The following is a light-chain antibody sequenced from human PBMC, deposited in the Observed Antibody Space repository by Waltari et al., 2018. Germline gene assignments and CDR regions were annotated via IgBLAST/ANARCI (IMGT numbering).Light chain of an antibody. CDR2: KSS. CDR1: QSIENW. Sequence: DIQMTLSPSTLSASVGDRVTLTCRASQSIENWLAWYQQKPGQAPKVIIYKSSTSDSGVPSRFSGSGFGTEFTLTISSLQPDDFATYYCQQYHSDFLTFGGGTKVEI. V-gene: IGKV1-5*03. J-gene: IGKJ4*01. CDR3: QQYHSDFLT.